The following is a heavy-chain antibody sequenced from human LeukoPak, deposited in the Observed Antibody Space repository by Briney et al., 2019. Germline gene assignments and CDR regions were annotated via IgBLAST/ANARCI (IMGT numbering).Heavy chain of an antibody. D-gene: IGHD3-16*01. V-gene: IGHV4-59*01. CDR3: ARWGISAGGRSFLDY. CDR2: SNYTGIT. CDR1: GGSITNYH. Sequence: PSETLSLTCTVSGGSITNYHWSWIRQPPGKGLEYIGYSNYTGITDYNPSLKSRVAMPVDTSRDQFSLRLTSVTTADTAIYYCARWGISAGGRSFLDYWGQGSLVTVSS. J-gene: IGHJ4*02.